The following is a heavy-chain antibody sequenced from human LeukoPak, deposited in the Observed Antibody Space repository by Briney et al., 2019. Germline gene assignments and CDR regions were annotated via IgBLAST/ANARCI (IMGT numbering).Heavy chain of an antibody. D-gene: IGHD6-25*01. Sequence: PGRSLRLSCAASGFTFSSYGMHWVRQAPGKGLEWVAVISYDGSNKYYADSVKGRFTISRDNSKNTLYLQMNSLRAEDTAVYYCLYSSGSGDYWGQGTLVTVSS. CDR3: LYSSGSGDY. CDR1: GFTFSSYG. CDR2: ISYDGSNK. V-gene: IGHV3-30*03. J-gene: IGHJ4*02.